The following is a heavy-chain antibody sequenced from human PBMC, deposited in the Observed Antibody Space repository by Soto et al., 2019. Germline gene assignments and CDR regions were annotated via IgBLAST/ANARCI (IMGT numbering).Heavy chain of an antibody. CDR2: INHSGST. V-gene: IGHV4-34*01. Sequence: QVQLQQWGAGLLKPSETLSLTCAVYGGSFSGYYWNWIRQPPGKGLEWIGEINHSGSTNYTPSLKSRGTISVDTSKNQFSLKLSSVTAADTAVYYCASLEYSGYDYSWGQGTLVTVSS. J-gene: IGHJ4*02. CDR1: GGSFSGYY. CDR3: ASLEYSGYDYS. D-gene: IGHD5-12*01.